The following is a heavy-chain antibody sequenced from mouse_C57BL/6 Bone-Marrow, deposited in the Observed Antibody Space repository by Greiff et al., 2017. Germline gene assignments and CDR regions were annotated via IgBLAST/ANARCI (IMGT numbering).Heavy chain of an antibody. CDR2: ISPSDSET. J-gene: IGHJ3*01. CDR1: GYTFTSYW. V-gene: IGHV1-61*01. Sequence: VQLQQPGAELVRPGSSVKLSCKASGYTFTSYWMDWVKQRPGQGLEWIGNISPSDSETHYNQKFKDKATLTADKSSSTAYMELRSLTSEDSAVYFCARTTGSWFAYWGQGTLVTVSA. CDR3: ARTTGSWFAY. D-gene: IGHD4-1*02.